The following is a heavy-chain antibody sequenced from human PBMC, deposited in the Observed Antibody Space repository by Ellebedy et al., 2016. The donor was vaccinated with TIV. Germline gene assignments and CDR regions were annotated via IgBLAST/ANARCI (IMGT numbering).Heavy chain of an antibody. CDR1: GFTFSSYS. J-gene: IGHJ6*02. CDR3: ARDRGFYGSGRASFYYYGMDV. V-gene: IGHV3-21*01. D-gene: IGHD3-10*01. Sequence: GESLKISCAASGFTFSSYSMNWVRQAPGKGLEWVSSISSSSSYIYYADSVKGRFTISRDNAKNSLYLQMNSLRAEDTAVYYCARDRGFYGSGRASFYYYGMDVWGQGTTVTVSS. CDR2: ISSSSSYI.